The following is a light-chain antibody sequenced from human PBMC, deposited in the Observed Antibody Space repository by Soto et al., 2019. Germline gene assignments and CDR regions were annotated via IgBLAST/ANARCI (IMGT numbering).Light chain of an antibody. CDR1: SSDVGRYDY. CDR2: DVS. CDR3: CSFAGSYTYV. Sequence: QSALTQPRSVSGSPGQSVTISCTGTSSDVGRYDYVSWYQQHPGKAPKLIIYDVSERPSGVPDRFSGSKFGNTASLTISGLQAEDEADYSCCSFAGSYTYVFGTGTKLPVL. J-gene: IGLJ1*01. V-gene: IGLV2-11*01.